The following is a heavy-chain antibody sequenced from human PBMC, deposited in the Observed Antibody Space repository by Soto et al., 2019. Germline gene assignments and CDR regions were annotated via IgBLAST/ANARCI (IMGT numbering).Heavy chain of an antibody. CDR3: ARERDMTTVTTNYSYGMDL. CDR2: IIPIFGTA. J-gene: IGHJ6*02. CDR1: GGTFSSYA. V-gene: IGHV1-69*01. D-gene: IGHD4-17*01. Sequence: QVQLVQSGAEVKKPGSSVKVSCKASGGTFSSYAISWVRQAPGQGLEWMGGIIPIFGTANYAQKFQGRVTITADESTSTAYMELSSLRSYDTAVYYCARERDMTTVTTNYSYGMDLWGQGTTVTVSS.